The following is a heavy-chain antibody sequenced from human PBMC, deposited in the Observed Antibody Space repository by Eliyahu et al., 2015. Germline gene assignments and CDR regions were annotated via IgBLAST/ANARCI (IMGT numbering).Heavy chain of an antibody. D-gene: IGHD1-1*01. Sequence: QVQLVESGGGVVQPGGSLXLXCAAPGFTFGVYGMHWXRQAPGKGLEWVXVIWDDGNNKYYAESVRGRFTISRDTSKTTLYLQMNSLRAEDTAVYYCASLDARLSYYXDYWGQGTLVTVSS. CDR2: IWDDGNNK. CDR3: ASLDARLSYYXDY. J-gene: IGHJ4*02. CDR1: GFTFGVYG. V-gene: IGHV3-33*01.